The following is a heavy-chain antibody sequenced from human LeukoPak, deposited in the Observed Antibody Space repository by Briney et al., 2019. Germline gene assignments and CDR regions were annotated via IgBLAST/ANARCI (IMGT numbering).Heavy chain of an antibody. J-gene: IGHJ3*02. Sequence: SETLSLTCTVSGGSISSYYWSWIRQPAGKGLEWIGRIYTSGSTNYNPSLKSRVTMSVDTSKNQFSLKLSSVTAADTAVYYCARAYCSSTSCSDAFDIWGQGTMVTVSS. CDR1: GGSISSYY. CDR2: IYTSGST. D-gene: IGHD2-2*01. CDR3: ARAYCSSTSCSDAFDI. V-gene: IGHV4-4*07.